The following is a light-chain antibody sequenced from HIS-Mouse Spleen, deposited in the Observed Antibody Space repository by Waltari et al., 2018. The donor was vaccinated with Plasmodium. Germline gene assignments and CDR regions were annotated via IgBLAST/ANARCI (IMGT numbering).Light chain of an antibody. CDR2: PAS. V-gene: IGKV1-8*01. Sequence: RMTQPPSSLSAPKGDRATITCRASQGIRSYLAWYQQKPGKAPKLLIYPASTLQSGVPSRFSGSGSGTDFTLTISCLQSEDFATYYCQQYYSYPFTFGPGTKVDIK. J-gene: IGKJ3*01. CDR3: QQYYSYPFT. CDR1: QGIRSY.